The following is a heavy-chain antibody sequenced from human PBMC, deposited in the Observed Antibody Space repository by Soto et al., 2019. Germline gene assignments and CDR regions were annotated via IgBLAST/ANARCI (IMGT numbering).Heavy chain of an antibody. D-gene: IGHD2-8*01. CDR2: IYWDDDK. Sequence: QITLKESGPTLVKPTQTLTLTCTFSGFSLSASGVGVGWIRQPPGKALEWLTLIYWDDDKRYSPSLKSRLTTTKATSKHQAVLTMTNMHPVDTATYYCAQSPPTMAFKGGAFATWGQGTMVTVSS. V-gene: IGHV2-5*02. CDR1: GFSLSASGVG. CDR3: AQSPPTMAFKGGAFAT. J-gene: IGHJ3*02.